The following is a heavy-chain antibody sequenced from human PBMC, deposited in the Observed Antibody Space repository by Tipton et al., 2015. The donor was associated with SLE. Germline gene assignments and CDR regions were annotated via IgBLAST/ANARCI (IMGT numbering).Heavy chain of an antibody. D-gene: IGHD6-19*01. J-gene: IGHJ4*02. V-gene: IGHV3-53*04. CDR1: GFTVSSNY. CDR2: IYSGGST. CDR3: ARWGSWAVAGSSFDY. Sequence: SLRLSCAASGFTVSSNYMSWVRQAPGKGLEWVSVIYSGGSTYYADSVKGRFTISRHNSKNTLYLQMNSLRAEDTAVYYCARWGSWAVAGSSFDYWGQGTLVTVSS.